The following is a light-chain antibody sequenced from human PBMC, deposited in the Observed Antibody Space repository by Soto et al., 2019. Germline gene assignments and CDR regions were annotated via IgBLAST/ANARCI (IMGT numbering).Light chain of an antibody. Sequence: EIVLTQSPATLPVSPGERATLSCRASHIVSNNLAWYQQKPGQAPRLLIYDASTRATGIPARFSGSGSGTEFTLTISSLQSEDFAVYYCQQYTNWPLTFGGGTKVEIK. V-gene: IGKV3-15*01. CDR2: DAS. CDR1: HIVSNN. CDR3: QQYTNWPLT. J-gene: IGKJ4*01.